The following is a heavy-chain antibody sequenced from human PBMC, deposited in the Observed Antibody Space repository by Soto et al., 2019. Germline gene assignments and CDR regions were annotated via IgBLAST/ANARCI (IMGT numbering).Heavy chain of an antibody. D-gene: IGHD2-15*01. CDR2: IIPILGIA. V-gene: IGHV1-69*04. Sequence: SVKVSCKASGGTFSSYTISWVRQAPGQGLEWMGRIIPILGIANYAQKFQGRVTMTRDTSTSTVYMELSSLRSEDTAVYYCARENCSGGSCYNDYWGQGTLVTVSS. CDR1: GGTFSSYT. CDR3: ARENCSGGSCYNDY. J-gene: IGHJ4*02.